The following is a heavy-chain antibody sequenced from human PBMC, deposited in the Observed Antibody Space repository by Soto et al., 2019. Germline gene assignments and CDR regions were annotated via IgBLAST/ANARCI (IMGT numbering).Heavy chain of an antibody. D-gene: IGHD3-22*01. V-gene: IGHV4-59*01. J-gene: IGHJ4*02. CDR1: GGSISSYY. Sequence: SETLSLTCTVSGGSISSYYWSWIRQPPGKGLEWIGYIYYSGSTNYNPSLKSRVTISVDMSKNQFSLKLKSVTTADTAIYYCARGHFDSRGYSNALDYWGQGIQVTVSS. CDR2: IYYSGST. CDR3: ARGHFDSRGYSNALDY.